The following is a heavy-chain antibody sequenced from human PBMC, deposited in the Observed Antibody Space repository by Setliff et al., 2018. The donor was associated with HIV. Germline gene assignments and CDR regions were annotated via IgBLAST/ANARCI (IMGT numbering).Heavy chain of an antibody. CDR3: ARDLRGRYYYGSGRTTSYYFDY. D-gene: IGHD3-10*01. V-gene: IGHV4-4*07. CDR1: GGSISSYY. Sequence: SETLSLTCTVSGGSISSYYWSWIRQPAGKGLEWIGRIYTSGSTNYNPSLKSRVTVSVDTSKNQFSLKLGSVTAADTAVYYCARDLRGRYYYGSGRTTSYYFDYWGQGTLVTVSS. CDR2: IYTSGST. J-gene: IGHJ4*02.